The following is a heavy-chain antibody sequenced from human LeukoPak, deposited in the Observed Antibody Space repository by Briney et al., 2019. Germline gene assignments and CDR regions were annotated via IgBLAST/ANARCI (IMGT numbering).Heavy chain of an antibody. CDR1: GFTFSSYG. J-gene: IGHJ4*02. Sequence: PGGSLRLSCAASGFTFSSYGMGWVRQAPGKGLEWVSAISGSGGSTYYADSVKGRFTISRDNSENTLYLQMNSLRAEDTAVYYCAKDHEAYSGYDFLDYWGQGTLVTVSS. CDR2: ISGSGGST. V-gene: IGHV3-23*01. CDR3: AKDHEAYSGYDFLDY. D-gene: IGHD5-12*01.